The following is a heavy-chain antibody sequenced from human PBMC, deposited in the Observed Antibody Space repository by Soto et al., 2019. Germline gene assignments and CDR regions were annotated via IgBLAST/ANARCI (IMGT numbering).Heavy chain of an antibody. CDR3: ARDWRGAEGFDP. Sequence: ASVKVSCKASGYTFTNFGISWVRQAPGQGLEWMGWISAYNGNTNYAQKFQGRVTMTTDTSTSTAYMELSSLRSEDTAVYFCARDWRGAEGFDPWGQGTLVTVSS. CDR2: ISAYNGNT. V-gene: IGHV1-18*01. J-gene: IGHJ5*02. D-gene: IGHD3-3*01. CDR1: GYTFTNFG.